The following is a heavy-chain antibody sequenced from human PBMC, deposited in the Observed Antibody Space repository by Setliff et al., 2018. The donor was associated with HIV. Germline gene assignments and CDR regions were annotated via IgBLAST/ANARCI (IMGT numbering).Heavy chain of an antibody. D-gene: IGHD3-3*01. CDR2: INSSGGRT. CDR3: ARDQGDNFWSGYCLDY. J-gene: IGHJ4*02. CDR1: GYTFTSYY. Sequence: SCKASGYTFTSYYMHWVRQAPGQGLEWMGIINSSGGRTSYAQKFQGRVTMTRDTSSSTVYMELSSLRSEDTAVYYCARDQGDNFWSGYCLDYWGQGTLVTVSS. V-gene: IGHV1-46*01.